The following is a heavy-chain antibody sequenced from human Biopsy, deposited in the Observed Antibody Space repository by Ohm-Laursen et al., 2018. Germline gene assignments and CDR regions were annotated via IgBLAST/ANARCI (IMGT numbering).Heavy chain of an antibody. V-gene: IGHV4-34*01. D-gene: IGHD3-3*01. CDR2: INHRGST. CDR3: ARAVDYYDPYYYYGLDV. Sequence: PSETLSLTCAVYGGSFSGYYWSWIRQPPGKGLEWIGEINHRGSTNYNPSLKSRVTISVDTSKNQFSLKLRSVTAADTAMYYCARAVDYYDPYYYYGLDVWGQGTTVTVSS. CDR1: GGSFSGYY. J-gene: IGHJ6*02.